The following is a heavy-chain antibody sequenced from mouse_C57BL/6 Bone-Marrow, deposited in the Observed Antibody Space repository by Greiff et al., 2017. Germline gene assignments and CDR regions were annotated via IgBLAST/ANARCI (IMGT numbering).Heavy chain of an antibody. CDR1: GFTFSSYG. Sequence: EVMLVESGGDLVKPGGSLKLSCAASGFTFSSYGMSWVRQSPDKRLEWVATISSGGSYIYYPDSVKGRFTISRDNAKNTLYLQMSSLKAEDTAMYYGARPMDYWGQGTSVTVAS. V-gene: IGHV5-6*01. J-gene: IGHJ4*01. CDR2: ISSGGSYI. CDR3: ARPMDY.